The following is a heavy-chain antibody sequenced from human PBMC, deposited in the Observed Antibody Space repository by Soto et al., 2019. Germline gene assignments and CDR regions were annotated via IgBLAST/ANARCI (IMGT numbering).Heavy chain of an antibody. V-gene: IGHV1-8*01. J-gene: IGHJ6*03. CDR2: MNPNSGNT. Sequence: GASVKVSCKASGYTFTSYDINWVRQATGQGLEWMGWMNPNSGNTGYAQKFQGRVTMTRNTSISTAYMELSSLRSEDTAVYYCARGGTRRTYYYYYYMDVWGKGTTVTVSS. CDR1: GYTFTSYD. CDR3: ARGGTRRTYYYYYYMDV.